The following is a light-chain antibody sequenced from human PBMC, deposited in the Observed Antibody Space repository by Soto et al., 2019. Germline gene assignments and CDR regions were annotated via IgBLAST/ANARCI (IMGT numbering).Light chain of an antibody. CDR1: QSVLNYSNRKNF. J-gene: IGKJ4*01. V-gene: IGKV4-1*01. CDR2: WAS. CDR3: QQYHATPLT. Sequence: DIVLTQSPDSLSVSLGERATINCRSSQSVLNYSNRKNFLAWYQQKPGHPPRLLISWASTRGSGVPDRFSGSGSETDFTLTISSLHAEDVADYYCQQYHATPLTFGGGTKVEI.